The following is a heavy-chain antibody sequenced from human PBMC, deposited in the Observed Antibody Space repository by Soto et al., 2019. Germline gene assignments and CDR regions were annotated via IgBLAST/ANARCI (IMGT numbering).Heavy chain of an antibody. D-gene: IGHD3-3*01. CDR1: GDSISTFY. CDR3: PRVRSNLFDY. CDR2: IHYSGST. V-gene: IGHV4-59*01. Sequence: PSETLSLTCTVSGDSISTFYWSWIRQPPGKGLEWIGHIHYSGSTNYNPSLKSQVIISVDTSKNQFSLKLSSVTAADTAVYVCPRVRSNLFDYWGQGTLVTVSS. J-gene: IGHJ4*02.